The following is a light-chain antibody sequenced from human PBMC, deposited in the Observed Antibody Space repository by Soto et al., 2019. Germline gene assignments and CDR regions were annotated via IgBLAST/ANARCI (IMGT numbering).Light chain of an antibody. CDR2: GAS. CDR3: QQYGSSPPIT. V-gene: IGKV3-20*01. Sequence: EIVLTQSPGTLSLSPGERATLSCRASQSVSSSYLAWYQQKPGQAPRLLIYGASSRATGIPDRFSGSGSGTDFTLTISRLEPEDFAVYYCQQYGSSPPITFGQGTLLEMK. J-gene: IGKJ5*01. CDR1: QSVSSSY.